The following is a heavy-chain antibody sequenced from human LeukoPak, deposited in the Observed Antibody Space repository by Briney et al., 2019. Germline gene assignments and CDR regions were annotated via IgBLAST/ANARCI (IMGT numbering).Heavy chain of an antibody. CDR1: GFTFSTHW. J-gene: IGHJ4*02. Sequence: TGGSLRLSCAASGFTFSTHWMAWVRQAPGKGLEWVANIKQDGSEKYYVDSVKGRFTISRDNAKNSLYLQMTSLRAEDTAVYYCARLLGPATDFWGQGTLVTVSS. V-gene: IGHV3-7*01. CDR2: IKQDGSEK. CDR3: ARLLGPATDF. D-gene: IGHD2-2*01.